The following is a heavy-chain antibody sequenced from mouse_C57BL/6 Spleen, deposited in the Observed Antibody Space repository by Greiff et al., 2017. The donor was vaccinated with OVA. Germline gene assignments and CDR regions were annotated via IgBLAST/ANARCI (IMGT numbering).Heavy chain of an antibody. J-gene: IGHJ4*01. D-gene: IGHD3-3*01. Sequence: VQRVESGAELVKPGASVKISCKASGYAFSSYWMNWVKQRPGKGLEWIGQIYPGDGDTNYNGKFKGKATLTADKSSSTAYMQLSSLTSEDSAVYFCARRGQEGAMDYWGQGTSVTVSS. CDR1: GYAFSSYW. CDR2: IYPGDGDT. CDR3: ARRGQEGAMDY. V-gene: IGHV1-80*01.